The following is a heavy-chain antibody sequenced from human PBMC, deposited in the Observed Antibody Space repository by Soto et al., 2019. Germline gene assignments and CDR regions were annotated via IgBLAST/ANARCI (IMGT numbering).Heavy chain of an antibody. Sequence: SETLSLTCTVSGGSISSGGYYWSWIRQHPGKGLEWIGYIYYSGSTYYNPSPKSRVTISVDTSKNQFSLKLSSVTAADTAVYYCARVDIVVVPAAIANWFDPWGQGTLVTVSS. CDR1: GGSISSGGYY. CDR3: ARVDIVVVPAAIANWFDP. CDR2: IYYSGST. J-gene: IGHJ5*02. V-gene: IGHV4-31*03. D-gene: IGHD2-2*01.